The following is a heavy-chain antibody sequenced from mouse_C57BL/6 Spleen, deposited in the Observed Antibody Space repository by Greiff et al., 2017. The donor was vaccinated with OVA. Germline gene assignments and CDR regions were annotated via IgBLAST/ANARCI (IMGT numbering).Heavy chain of an antibody. V-gene: IGHV1-82*01. CDR3: AKGGRDFDY. Sequence: VQLQQSGPELVKPGASVKISCKASGYAFSSSWMNWVKQRPGKGLEWIGRIYPGDGDTNYNGKFKGKATLTADKPSSTAYMQLSSLTSEDSAVYFCAKGGRDFDYWGQGTTLTVSS. CDR1: GYAFSSSW. J-gene: IGHJ2*01. D-gene: IGHD3-3*01. CDR2: IYPGDGDT.